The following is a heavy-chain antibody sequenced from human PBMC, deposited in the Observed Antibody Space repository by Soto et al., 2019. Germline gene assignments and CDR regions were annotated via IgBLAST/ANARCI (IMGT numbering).Heavy chain of an antibody. Sequence: ASVKVSCKASGYTFTSYYMHWVRQAPGQGLEWMGIINPSGGSTSYAQKFQGRVTMTRDTSTSTVYMELSSLRSEDTAVYYCARGRNVDTAGLSFDYWGQGTLVTVSS. J-gene: IGHJ4*02. CDR1: GYTFTSYY. V-gene: IGHV1-46*01. D-gene: IGHD5-18*01. CDR2: INPSGGST. CDR3: ARGRNVDTAGLSFDY.